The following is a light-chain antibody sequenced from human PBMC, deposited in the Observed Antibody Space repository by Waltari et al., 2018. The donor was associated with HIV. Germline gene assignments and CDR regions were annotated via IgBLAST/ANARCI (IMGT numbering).Light chain of an antibody. CDR3: MQGRQTPPIT. J-gene: IGKJ5*01. Sequence: DIVMTQSPLSLPVTPGESASISCTSSQSIDTNGYSLLDWYLQRPGQSPQLLIYLGSKRASGVPDRFSASGSGTHFTLKITRVEAEDVGVYYCMQGRQTPPITFGQGTRLEIK. CDR1: QSIDTNGYSL. V-gene: IGKV2-28*01. CDR2: LGS.